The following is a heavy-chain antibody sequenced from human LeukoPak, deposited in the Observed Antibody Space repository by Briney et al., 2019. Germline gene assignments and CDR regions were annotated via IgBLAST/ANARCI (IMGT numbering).Heavy chain of an antibody. V-gene: IGHV3-30-3*01. CDR3: ARGCSSSWYGCFQH. Sequence: GGSLRLSCAASEFTFSSYAMHWVRQAPGKALEWVADISSDGSNKYYTDSVKGRFTISRDNSKNTLYLQMNSLRAEDTAVFYCARGCSSSWYGCFQHWGQGTLVTVSS. D-gene: IGHD6-13*01. J-gene: IGHJ1*01. CDR1: EFTFSSYA. CDR2: ISSDGSNK.